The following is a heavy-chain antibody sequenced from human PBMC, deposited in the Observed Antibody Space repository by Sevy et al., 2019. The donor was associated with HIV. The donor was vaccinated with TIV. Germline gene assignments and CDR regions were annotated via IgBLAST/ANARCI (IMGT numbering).Heavy chain of an antibody. V-gene: IGHV1-8*02. J-gene: IGHJ6*02. D-gene: IGHD1-7*01. CDR3: AGVGSGDGWNYGYYYDGIDV. Sequence: ASVKVSCKASGDTFSTYDINWVRQAPGQGLAWMGWMSPKSGRTGFAQKFQGRLTMTRDTSINTAYMELSILRSEDTAGHDGAGVGSGDGWNYGYYYDGIDVWGQGTTVTVSS. CDR1: GDTFSTYD. CDR2: MSPKSGRT.